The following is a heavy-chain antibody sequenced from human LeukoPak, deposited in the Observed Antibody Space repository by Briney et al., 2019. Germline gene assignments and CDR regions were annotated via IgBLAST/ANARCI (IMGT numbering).Heavy chain of an antibody. CDR3: TTDENDYVWGSYRA. D-gene: IGHD3-16*02. J-gene: IGHJ5*02. Sequence: PSETLSLTCTVSGGSVSSYYWSWIRQPPGKGLEWIGYMYYSGSTNYNPSLKSRVTISVDTSKNQFSLKLSSVTAADTAVYYCTTDENDYVWGSYRAWGQGTLVTVSS. CDR2: MYYSGST. V-gene: IGHV4-59*02. CDR1: GGSVSSYY.